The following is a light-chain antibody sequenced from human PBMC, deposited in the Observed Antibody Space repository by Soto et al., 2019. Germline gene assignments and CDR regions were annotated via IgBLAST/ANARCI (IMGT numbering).Light chain of an antibody. V-gene: IGLV2-23*01. CDR3: CSYAGSSTRVV. CDR2: EGG. CDR1: SSDVGSYNL. J-gene: IGLJ2*01. Sequence: QSALTQPASVSGSPGQSITISCTGTSSDVGSYNLVSWYQQHPGKAPKLMIYEGGKRPSGVSNRFSGSKSGNTASLTISGLQAEDEADYYCCSYAGSSTRVVFGGGTKLTVL.